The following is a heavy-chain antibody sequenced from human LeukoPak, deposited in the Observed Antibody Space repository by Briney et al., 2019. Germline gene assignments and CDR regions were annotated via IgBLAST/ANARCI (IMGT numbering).Heavy chain of an antibody. Sequence: ASVKVSCKASGYTFTGYYMHWVRQAPGQGLEWMGWINPNSGGTNYAQKFQGRVTMTRDTSISTAYMELSRLRSDDTAVYYCARGRDSGSPYDAFDIWGQGTMVTVSS. D-gene: IGHD1-26*01. CDR2: INPNSGGT. CDR3: ARGRDSGSPYDAFDI. CDR1: GYTFTGYY. V-gene: IGHV1-2*02. J-gene: IGHJ3*02.